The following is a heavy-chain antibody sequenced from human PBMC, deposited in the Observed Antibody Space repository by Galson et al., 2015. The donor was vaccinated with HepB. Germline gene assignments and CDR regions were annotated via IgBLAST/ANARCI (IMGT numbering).Heavy chain of an antibody. CDR2: MNPKSGNT. Sequence: SVKVSCKASGYTFTSDDINWVRQAPGQGLEWMGWMNPKSGNTGYAQKLQGRVTMTRNTSISTAYMELSSLRSEDTAVYYCARGLVCSSTSCYYYYMDVWGKGTTVTVSS. V-gene: IGHV1-8*01. CDR3: ARGLVCSSTSCYYYYMDV. D-gene: IGHD2-2*01. J-gene: IGHJ6*03. CDR1: GYTFTSDD.